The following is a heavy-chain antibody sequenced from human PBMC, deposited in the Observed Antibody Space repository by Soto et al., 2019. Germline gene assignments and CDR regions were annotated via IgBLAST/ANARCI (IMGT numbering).Heavy chain of an antibody. D-gene: IGHD2-15*01. V-gene: IGHV3-48*01. J-gene: IGHJ4*02. CDR2: ISSSSSTI. CDR1: GFTFSSYS. CDR3: ASSPPRYCSGGSCYPNDY. Sequence: GGSLRLSCAASGFTFSSYSMNWVRQAPGKGLEWVSYISSSSSTIYYADSVKGRFTISRDNAKNSLYLQMNSLRAEDMAVYYCASSPPRYCSGGSCYPNDYWGQGTLVTVSS.